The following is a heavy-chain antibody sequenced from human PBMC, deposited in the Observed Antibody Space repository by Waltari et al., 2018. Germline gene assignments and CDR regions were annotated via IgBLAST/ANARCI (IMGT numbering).Heavy chain of an antibody. CDR1: GGSISSSNW. J-gene: IGHJ5*02. CDR3: VRSFGVARKDWFDP. Sequence: QVQLQESGPGLVKPSETLSLTCAVSGGSISSSNWWSWVRQPPGKGLEWIGEIYHSGSTNYNPSLKSRVTISVDKSKNQFSLKLSAGTAADTAVYYCVRSFGVARKDWFDPWGQGTLVTVSS. D-gene: IGHD3-3*01. CDR2: IYHSGST. V-gene: IGHV4-4*02.